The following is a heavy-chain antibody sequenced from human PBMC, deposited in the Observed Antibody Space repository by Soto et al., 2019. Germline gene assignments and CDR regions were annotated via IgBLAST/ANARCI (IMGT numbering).Heavy chain of an antibody. V-gene: IGHV3-30-3*01. Sequence: QVQLVASGGGVVQPGRSLRLSCEASGFNFSNYVMNWVRQAPGKGLEWVAGISHDGSDKDYADSVKGRFTISRDNSKNTLYLQMNSLRPEDTAVHYCARDLYSTSSKFDSWGQGTLVIVSS. CDR2: ISHDGSDK. CDR3: ARDLYSTSSKFDS. J-gene: IGHJ4*02. D-gene: IGHD1-26*01. CDR1: GFNFSNYV.